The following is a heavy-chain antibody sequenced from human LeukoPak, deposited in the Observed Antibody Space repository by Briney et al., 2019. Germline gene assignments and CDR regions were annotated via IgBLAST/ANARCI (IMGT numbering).Heavy chain of an antibody. CDR3: ARLPGSYYLYNFDS. J-gene: IGHJ4*02. V-gene: IGHV3-7*01. Sequence: PGGSLRLSCAASGFTFSSYWKSWVRQTPGKGLEWVANIKYDGSEKYYVDSVKGRFTISRDNAKDSLFLQMNSLRAEDTAVYYCARLPGSYYLYNFDSWGQGTMVTVSS. D-gene: IGHD1-26*01. CDR2: IKYDGSEK. CDR1: GFTFSSYW.